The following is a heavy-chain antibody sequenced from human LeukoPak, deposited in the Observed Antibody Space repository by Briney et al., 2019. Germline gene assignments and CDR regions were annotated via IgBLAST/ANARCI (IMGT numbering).Heavy chain of an antibody. CDR1: GVSISSDY. CDR3: ARLADYSGSSDAFDM. J-gene: IGHJ3*02. D-gene: IGHD6-6*01. V-gene: IGHV4-4*09. CDR2: IYTSGST. Sequence: SSETLSLTCTVSGVSISSDYWSWIRQPPGKGLEWIGYIYTSGSTNYNPSLKSRVTISADRPKNQFSLKLSSVTAADTAVYFCARLADYSGSSDAFDMWGQGTMVTVSS.